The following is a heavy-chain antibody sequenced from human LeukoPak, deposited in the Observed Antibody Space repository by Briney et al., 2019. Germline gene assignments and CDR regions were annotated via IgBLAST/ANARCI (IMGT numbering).Heavy chain of an antibody. D-gene: IGHD6-13*01. V-gene: IGHV5-51*01. CDR1: GYSFSTYW. Sequence: GESLKISCRASGYSFSTYWIGWVRQMPGRGLEWMGVIFPADSDTRYSPSFQGQATISADKSISTAYLQWSSLKASDTAMYYCASVYSSSSWDYWGQGTLVTVSS. J-gene: IGHJ4*02. CDR3: ASVYSSSSWDY. CDR2: IFPADSDT.